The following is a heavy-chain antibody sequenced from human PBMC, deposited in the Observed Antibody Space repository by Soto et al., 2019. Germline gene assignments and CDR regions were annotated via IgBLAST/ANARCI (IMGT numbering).Heavy chain of an antibody. V-gene: IGHV3-74*01. CDR3: VRDSWGVHH. Sequence: PGGSLRLSCAASGFTFGSYWMHWVRQAPGKGLMFISQINDDGSSTIYADSVKGRFTTSRDNAKNTLFLQMNSLRAEDTAVYLCVRDSWGVHHWGQGTLVTVSS. J-gene: IGHJ1*01. CDR1: GFTFGSYW. D-gene: IGHD7-27*01. CDR2: INDDGSST.